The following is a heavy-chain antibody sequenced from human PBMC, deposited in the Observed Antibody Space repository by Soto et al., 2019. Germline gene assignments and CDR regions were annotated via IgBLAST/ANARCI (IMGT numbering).Heavy chain of an antibody. CDR1: GGSFSGYY. CDR2: INHSGST. Sequence: SETLSLTCAVYGGSFSGYYWSWIRQPPGKGLEWIGEINHSGSTNYNPSLKSRVTISVDTSKNQFSLKLSSVTAADTAVYYCAKLELRSELDYWGQGTLVTVSS. CDR3: AKLELRSELDY. J-gene: IGHJ4*02. D-gene: IGHD1-7*01. V-gene: IGHV4-34*01.